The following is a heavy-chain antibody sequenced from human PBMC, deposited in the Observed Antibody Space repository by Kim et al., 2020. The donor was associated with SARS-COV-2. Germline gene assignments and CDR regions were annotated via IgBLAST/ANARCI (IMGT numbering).Heavy chain of an antibody. V-gene: IGHV4-39*01. Sequence: TPSLRSRVTISIDTSKNQFSLKLTSVTAADTAVYYGAAMVRGAISHIDYWGQGALVTVAS. D-gene: IGHD3-10*01. CDR3: AAMVRGAISHIDY. J-gene: IGHJ4*02.